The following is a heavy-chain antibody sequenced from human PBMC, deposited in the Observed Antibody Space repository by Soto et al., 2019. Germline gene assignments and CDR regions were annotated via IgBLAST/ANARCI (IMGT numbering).Heavy chain of an antibody. CDR3: ARAIIMVTSTRYYYGMDV. V-gene: IGHV4-30-4*01. J-gene: IGHJ6*02. CDR2: IYYSGST. D-gene: IGHD3-10*01. CDR1: GGSISSGDYY. Sequence: SETLSLTCTVSGGSISSGDYYWSWIRQPPGKGLEWIGYIYYSGSTYYNPSLKSRVTISVDTSKNQFSLKLSSVTAADTAVYYCARAIIMVTSTRYYYGMDVWGQGTTVTVS.